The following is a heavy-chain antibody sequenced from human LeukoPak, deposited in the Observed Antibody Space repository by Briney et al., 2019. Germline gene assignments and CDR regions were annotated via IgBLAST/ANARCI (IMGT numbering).Heavy chain of an antibody. CDR1: GFTFSSYG. V-gene: IGHV3-30*18. J-gene: IGHJ3*02. Sequence: GGSLRLSCAASGFTFSSYGMHWVRQAPGKGLEWVAVISYDGSNKYYADSVKGRFTISRDNSKNTLYLQMNSLRAEDTAVYYCAKTHSSSWPSDAFDIWGQGTMATVSS. CDR2: ISYDGSNK. D-gene: IGHD6-13*01. CDR3: AKTHSSSWPSDAFDI.